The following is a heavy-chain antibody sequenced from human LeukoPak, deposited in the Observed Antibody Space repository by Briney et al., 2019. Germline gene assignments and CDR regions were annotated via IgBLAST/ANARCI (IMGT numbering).Heavy chain of an antibody. J-gene: IGHJ3*02. CDR1: GFTFSSYW. V-gene: IGHV3-74*01. D-gene: IGHD5-24*01. CDR3: AREGMATIRSIGAFDI. CDR2: INSDGNIT. Sequence: GSLRLSCAASGFTFSSYWMHWVRRAPEKGLVWVSRINSDGNITNYADSVKGRFTISRDSAKNTLYLQMSSLRAEDTAVYYCAREGMATIRSIGAFDIWGQGTMVTVSS.